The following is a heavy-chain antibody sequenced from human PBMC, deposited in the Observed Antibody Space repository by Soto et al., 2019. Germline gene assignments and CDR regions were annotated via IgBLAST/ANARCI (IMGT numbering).Heavy chain of an antibody. J-gene: IGHJ4*02. V-gene: IGHV1-46*03. Sequence: QVQLVQSGAEVKKPGASVKVSCKASGYTFSIYYMHWVRQAPGQGLEWMGMINPSGGSASYTQKFQGRVTMTRDTSTNTIYMALTSLRSEDTAVYYCVRSHYYGSGAYTLDDNWGQGTQVIVSS. CDR2: INPSGGSA. CDR3: VRSHYYGSGAYTLDDN. CDR1: GYTFSIYY. D-gene: IGHD3-10*01.